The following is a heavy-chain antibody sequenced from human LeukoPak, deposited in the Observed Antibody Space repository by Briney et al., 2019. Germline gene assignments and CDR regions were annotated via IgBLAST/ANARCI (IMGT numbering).Heavy chain of an antibody. V-gene: IGHV3-23*01. CDR1: GGSFSGYY. J-gene: IGHJ4*02. CDR2: ISGSGGST. D-gene: IGHD6-19*01. CDR3: AKEVLGHRSSEAF. Sequence: PSETLSLTCAVYGGSFSGYYWSWVRQAPGKGLEWVSAISGSGGSTYYADSVKGRFTISRDNSKNTLYLQMNSLRAEDTAVYYCAKEVLGHRSSEAFWGQGTLVTVSS.